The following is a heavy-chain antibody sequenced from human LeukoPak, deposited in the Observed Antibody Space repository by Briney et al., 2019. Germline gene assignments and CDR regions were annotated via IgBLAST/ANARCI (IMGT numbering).Heavy chain of an antibody. Sequence: SETLSLTCTVSGGSISSHYWTWIRQSPVKGLEWIGDISNSGSTSYNPSLKSRVTISIDTSKNQFSLKLSSVTAADTAVYYCERDALVGYFSYYYMDVGGKGTTVTVSS. CDR1: GGSISSHY. J-gene: IGHJ6*03. V-gene: IGHV4-59*11. CDR2: ISNSGST. CDR3: ERDALVGYFSYYYMDV. D-gene: IGHD2-15*01.